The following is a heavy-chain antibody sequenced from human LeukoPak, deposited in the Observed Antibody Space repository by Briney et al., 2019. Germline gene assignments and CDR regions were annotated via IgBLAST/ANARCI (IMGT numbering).Heavy chain of an antibody. D-gene: IGHD3-22*01. CDR1: GYTFTSYD. CDR2: ISAYNGNT. Sequence: ASVKVSCKASGYTFTSYDISWVRQAPGQGLEWMGWISAYNGNTNYAQKLQGRVTMTTDTSTSTAYMELRSLRSDDTAVYYCARVRIVVVITSHYFDYWGQGTLVTVSS. CDR3: ARVRIVVVITSHYFDY. J-gene: IGHJ4*02. V-gene: IGHV1-18*01.